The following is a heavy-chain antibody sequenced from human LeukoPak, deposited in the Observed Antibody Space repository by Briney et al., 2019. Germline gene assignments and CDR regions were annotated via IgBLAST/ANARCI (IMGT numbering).Heavy chain of an antibody. CDR1: GYIFTGYH. J-gene: IGHJ4*02. CDR2: INPNSGDT. V-gene: IGHV1-2*02. D-gene: IGHD5-18*01. Sequence: ASVKVSCKASGYIFTGYHMHWVRQAPGQGLEWMGWINPNSGDTNYAQKFQGRVTMTRDTSISTAYMELSRLRSDDTAVYYCARVVYSYGYRQYYFDYWGQGTLVTVSS. CDR3: ARVVYSYGYRQYYFDY.